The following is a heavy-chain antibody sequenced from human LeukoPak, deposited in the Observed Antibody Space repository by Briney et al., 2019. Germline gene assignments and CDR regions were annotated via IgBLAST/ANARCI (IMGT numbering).Heavy chain of an antibody. CDR3: ARLTGATFLEY. Sequence: SETLSLTCTVSGASFTSYYWTWIRQPPGKGLEWIGYVHTSGSTNYNPSLKSRVTISVGTSKNQFSLKLTSVTAADTAVYYCARLTGATFLEYWGQGALVTVSA. CDR1: GASFTSYY. J-gene: IGHJ4*02. CDR2: VHTSGST. D-gene: IGHD1/OR15-1a*01. V-gene: IGHV4-4*08.